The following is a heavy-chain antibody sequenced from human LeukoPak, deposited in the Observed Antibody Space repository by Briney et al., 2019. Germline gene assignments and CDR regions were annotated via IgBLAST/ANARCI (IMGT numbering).Heavy chain of an antibody. D-gene: IGHD2-15*01. CDR2: IYYSGST. J-gene: IGHJ5*02. CDR1: GGSISSYY. Sequence: SETLSLTCTVSGGSISSYYWSWIRQPPGKGLEWIGYIYYSGSTNYNPSLKSRVTISVDTSKNQFSLKLSSVTAADTAVYYCARPAILAWFDPWGQGTLVTVSS. V-gene: IGHV4-59*01. CDR3: ARPAILAWFDP.